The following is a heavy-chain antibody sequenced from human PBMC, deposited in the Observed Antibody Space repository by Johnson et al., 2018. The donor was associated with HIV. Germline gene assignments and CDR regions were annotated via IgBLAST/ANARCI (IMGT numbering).Heavy chain of an antibody. Sequence: QVQLVESGGGVVQPGGSLRLSCAASGFTFSSYGMHWVRQAPGKGLEWVAFIRNDGSDKYYADSVKGRFTVSRDNSKNSLFLQMNSLRAEDTAVYYCAKVNDYVWGSYHIVRAFDIWGQGTMVSVSS. CDR3: AKVNDYVWGSYHIVRAFDI. CDR2: IRNDGSDK. V-gene: IGHV3-30*02. CDR1: GFTFSSYG. J-gene: IGHJ3*02. D-gene: IGHD3-16*02.